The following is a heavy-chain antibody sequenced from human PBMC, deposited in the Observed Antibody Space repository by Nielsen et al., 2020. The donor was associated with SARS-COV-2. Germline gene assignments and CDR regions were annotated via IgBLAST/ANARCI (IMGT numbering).Heavy chain of an antibody. V-gene: IGHV3-23*01. CDR2: ISDSGDIT. Sequence: GGSLRLSCAASGFTFSRLAMGWVRQAPGKRLDWVAVISDSGDITYYADSVKGRFTISRDNSRNTLYLQMNSLRVEDTAIYFCAKDDVVRGDAYDIWGQGTVVTVSS. J-gene: IGHJ3*02. CDR1: GFTFSRLA. CDR3: AKDDVVRGDAYDI. D-gene: IGHD3-10*01.